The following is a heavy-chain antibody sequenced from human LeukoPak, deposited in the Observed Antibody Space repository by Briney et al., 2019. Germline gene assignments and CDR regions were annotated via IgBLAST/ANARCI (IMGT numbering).Heavy chain of an antibody. D-gene: IGHD3-16*01. J-gene: IGHJ5*02. CDR3: ARDPKEIVWGHNWFDP. CDR2: IYYSGST. V-gene: IGHV4-39*07. Sequence: NTSETLSLTCTVSGGSISSSSYYWGSIRQPPGKGLEWIGSIYYSGSTYYNPSLKSRVTISVDTSKNQFSLKLSSVTAADTAVYYCARDPKEIVWGHNWFDPWGQGTLVTVSS. CDR1: GGSISSSSYY.